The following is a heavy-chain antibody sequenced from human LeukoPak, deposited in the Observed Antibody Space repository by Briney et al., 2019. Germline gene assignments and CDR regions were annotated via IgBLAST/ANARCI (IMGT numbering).Heavy chain of an antibody. V-gene: IGHV3-48*01. D-gene: IGHD3-10*01. Sequence: GGSLRLSCAASGFTFSSYSMNWVRQAPEKGLEWVSYISSSSSTIYYADSVKGRFTISRDNAKNSLYLQMNSLRAEDTAVYYCASVFKWGFGDQGDAFDIWGQGTMVTVSS. CDR1: GFTFSSYS. J-gene: IGHJ3*02. CDR2: ISSSSSTI. CDR3: ASVFKWGFGDQGDAFDI.